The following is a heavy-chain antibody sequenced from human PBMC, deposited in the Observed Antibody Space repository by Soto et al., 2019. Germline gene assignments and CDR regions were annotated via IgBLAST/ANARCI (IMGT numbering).Heavy chain of an antibody. V-gene: IGHV2-5*01. Sequence: SGPTLVNPAQTLTLTCTFSGFSLTTSGLGVGWIRQPPGKALEWLGDIYWNDDRRYNPSLRSRLTLSKDTSKNQVFLTMTNMDPVHTATYYREPSGQSFDYSGLDAWGQGTTVTVAS. CDR1: GFSLTTSGLG. CDR2: IYWNDDR. CDR3: EPSGQSFDYSGLDA. D-gene: IGHD3-3*01. J-gene: IGHJ6*01.